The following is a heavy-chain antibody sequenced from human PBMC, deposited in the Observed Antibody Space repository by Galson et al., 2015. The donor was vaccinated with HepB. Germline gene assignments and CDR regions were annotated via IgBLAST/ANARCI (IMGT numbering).Heavy chain of an antibody. Sequence: SLRLSCAASGFTFSRYDMHWVRQAPGKGLEWVALISYDGSGEYYADSVKGRFIISRDNSKNTLYLQMNSLRAEDTAVYYRAKRAQYSSTWGRTRFSSYFDMDVWGQGTTVTVSS. CDR1: GFTFSRYD. CDR3: AKRAQYSSTWGRTRFSSYFDMDV. J-gene: IGHJ6*02. V-gene: IGHV3-30*18. D-gene: IGHD6-13*01. CDR2: ISYDGSGE.